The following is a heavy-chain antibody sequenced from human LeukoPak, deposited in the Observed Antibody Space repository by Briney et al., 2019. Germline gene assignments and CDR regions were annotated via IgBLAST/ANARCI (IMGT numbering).Heavy chain of an antibody. CDR2: ITSNGGGT. Sequence: GGSLRLSCVTSGFSFSDYAMHWVRQAPGKGLEYVSAITSNGGGTFYANSVKGRFTISRDNSKNTLYLQMGSLRGDDMAVYYCARVGGDFIKDLDYWGQGTLVTVSS. V-gene: IGHV3-64*01. CDR1: GFSFSDYA. J-gene: IGHJ4*02. CDR3: ARVGGDFIKDLDY. D-gene: IGHD3-10*01.